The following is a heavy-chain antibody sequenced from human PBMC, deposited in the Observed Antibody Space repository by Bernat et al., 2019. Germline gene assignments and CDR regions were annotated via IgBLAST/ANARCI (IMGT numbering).Heavy chain of an antibody. CDR1: GFTFSSYG. D-gene: IGHD3-10*01. CDR2: ISYDGSNK. CDR3: AKDYTEYYYGSGSYFDY. J-gene: IGHJ4*01. V-gene: IGHV3-30*18. Sequence: QVQLVESGGGVVQPGRSLRLSCAASGFTFSSYGMHWVRQAPGKGLEWVAVISYDGSNKYYADSVKGRFTISRDNSKNTLYLQMNSLRAEDTAVYYCAKDYTEYYYGSGSYFDYWGHGTLVTVSS.